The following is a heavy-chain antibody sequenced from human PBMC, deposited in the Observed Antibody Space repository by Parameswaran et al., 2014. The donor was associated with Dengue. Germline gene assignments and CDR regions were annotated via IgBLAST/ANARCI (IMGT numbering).Heavy chain of an antibody. V-gene: IGHV3-15*01. J-gene: IGHJ6*04. Sequence: WIRQPPGKGLEWVGRIKSKTDGGTTDYGAPVKGRFTISRDDSKNTLYLQMNSLKTEDTAVYYCTTDGVGCSSATCLYYYYYSMDVWARTTVTSPQ. CDR2: IKSKTDGGTT. CDR3: TTDGVGCSSATCLYYYYYSMDV. D-gene: IGHD2-2*01.